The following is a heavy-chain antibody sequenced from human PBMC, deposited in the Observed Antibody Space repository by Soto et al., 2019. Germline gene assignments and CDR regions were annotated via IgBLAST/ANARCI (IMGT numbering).Heavy chain of an antibody. CDR3: ARGPGGPDAFDI. J-gene: IGHJ3*02. CDR1: GYIFTSYA. Sequence: QVQLVQSGAEVKKPGASVKVSCKASGYIFTSYAMHWVRQAPGQRLEWMGWINAGNGNTKYSQKFQGRVTITRDTSASTAYMELSSLRSEDTAVYYCARGPGGPDAFDIWGQGTMVTVSS. D-gene: IGHD3-16*01. CDR2: INAGNGNT. V-gene: IGHV1-3*01.